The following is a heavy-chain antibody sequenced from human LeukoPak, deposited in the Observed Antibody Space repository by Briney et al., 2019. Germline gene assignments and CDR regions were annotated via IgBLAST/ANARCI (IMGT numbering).Heavy chain of an antibody. J-gene: IGHJ3*02. Sequence: VASVKVSCKASGGTFSSYAISWVRQAPGQGLEWMGGIIPIFGTANYAQKFQGRVTITADESTSTAYMELSSLRSEDTAVYYCATVLKDAFDIWGQGTMVTVSS. D-gene: IGHD2-15*01. CDR2: IIPIFGTA. CDR1: GGTFSSYA. CDR3: ATVLKDAFDI. V-gene: IGHV1-69*13.